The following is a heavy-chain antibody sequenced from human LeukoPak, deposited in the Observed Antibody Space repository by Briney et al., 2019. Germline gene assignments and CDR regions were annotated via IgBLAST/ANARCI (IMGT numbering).Heavy chain of an antibody. CDR2: IYYSGST. Sequence: SETLSLTCTVSGGSISSSSYYWGWIRQPPGKGLEWTGSIYYSGSTYYNPSLKSRVTISVDTSKNQFSLKLSSVTAADTAVYYCARDYAVTHYMDVWGKGTTVTVSS. CDR3: ARDYAVTHYMDV. V-gene: IGHV4-39*07. D-gene: IGHD2-2*01. CDR1: GGSISSSSYY. J-gene: IGHJ6*03.